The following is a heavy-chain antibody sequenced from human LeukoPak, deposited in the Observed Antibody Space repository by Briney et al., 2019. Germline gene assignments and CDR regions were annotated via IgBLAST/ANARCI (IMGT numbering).Heavy chain of an antibody. V-gene: IGHV4-4*07. D-gene: IGHD2-2*02. Sequence: SETLSLTCTVSGGSISSYYWSWIRQPAGKGLEWIGRIYTSGSTNYNPSLKSRVPMSVDTSKNQFSLKLSSVTAADTAVYYCARVGGVPAAIGWDYYYMDVWGKGTTVTVSS. CDR2: IYTSGST. CDR3: ARVGGVPAAIGWDYYYMDV. CDR1: GGSISSYY. J-gene: IGHJ6*03.